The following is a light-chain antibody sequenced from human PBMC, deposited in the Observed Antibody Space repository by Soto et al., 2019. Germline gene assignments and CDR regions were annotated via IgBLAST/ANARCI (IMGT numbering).Light chain of an antibody. Sequence: DLQMTQSPSSLPASVGDRVTITCRASQSITSFLSWYQQRAGKAPKLLIHSASSLQSGVPSRFSGRGSGTDFTLTISSLQPEDFATYYCQQSHSTPWTFGQGTKVDIK. CDR1: QSITSF. CDR2: SAS. CDR3: QQSHSTPWT. J-gene: IGKJ1*01. V-gene: IGKV1-39*01.